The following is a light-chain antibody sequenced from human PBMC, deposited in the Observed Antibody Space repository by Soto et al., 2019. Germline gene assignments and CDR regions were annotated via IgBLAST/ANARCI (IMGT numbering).Light chain of an antibody. V-gene: IGKV3-20*01. CDR3: QQYGSSGT. CDR2: GAS. CDR1: QSVSNNY. Sequence: EIVLTQSPGTLSPSPGERATLSCMASQSVSNNYLAWYQQKPGQAPRLLIYGASNRATGIPDRFSGSGSGTDFTLTISRLEPEDFAVYYCQQYGSSGTFGQGTKVDI. J-gene: IGKJ1*01.